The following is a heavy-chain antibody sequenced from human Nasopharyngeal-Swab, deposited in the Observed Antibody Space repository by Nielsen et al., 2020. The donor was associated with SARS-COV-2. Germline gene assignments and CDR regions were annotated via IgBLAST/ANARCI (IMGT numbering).Heavy chain of an antibody. J-gene: IGHJ6*02. V-gene: IGHV3-11*04. CDR2: ISTSGRTT. D-gene: IGHD1-14*01. CDR1: GFTFSDYY. CDR3: ARVVSNYYGMDV. Sequence: GESLKTSCAASGFTFSDYYMSWGRQAPGKGLEWRSYISTSGRTTDSADPVKGRFTISRDNANNLLFLQMNSLRAEDTAVYYCARVVSNYYGMDVWGQGTTVTVSS.